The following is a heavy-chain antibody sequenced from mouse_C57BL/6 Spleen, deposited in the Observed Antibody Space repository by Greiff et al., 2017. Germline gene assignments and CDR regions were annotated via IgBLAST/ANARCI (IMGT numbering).Heavy chain of an antibody. Sequence: EVQVVESGGGLVKPGGSLKLSCAASGFTFSSYAMSWVRQTPEKRLEWVATISDGGSYTYYPDNVKGRFTISRDNAKNNLYLQMSHLKSEDTAMYYCARDVGGWLLPFDVWGTGTTVTVSS. D-gene: IGHD2-3*01. J-gene: IGHJ1*03. CDR2: ISDGGSYT. V-gene: IGHV5-4*01. CDR1: GFTFSSYA. CDR3: ARDVGGWLLPFDV.